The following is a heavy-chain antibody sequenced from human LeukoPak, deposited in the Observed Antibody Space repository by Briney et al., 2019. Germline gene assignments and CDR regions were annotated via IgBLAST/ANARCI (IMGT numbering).Heavy chain of an antibody. CDR3: ARDQDGYNSYFDY. V-gene: IGHV4-59*01. D-gene: IGHD5-24*01. CDR1: GGSISSYY. Sequence: RPSETLSLTCTVSGGSISSYYWSWIRQPPGKGLEWIGYIYYSGSTNYNPSLKSRVTISVDTSKNQLSLKRSSVTAADTAVYYCARDQDGYNSYFDYWGQGTLVTVSS. CDR2: IYYSGST. J-gene: IGHJ4*02.